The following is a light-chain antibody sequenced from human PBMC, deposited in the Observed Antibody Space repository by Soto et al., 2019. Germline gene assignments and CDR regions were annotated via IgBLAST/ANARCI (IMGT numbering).Light chain of an antibody. J-gene: IGKJ3*01. Sequence: DIQMTQSPSSLSASVGDRVTITCRVSQSIIRYLNWYQQKPGRAPNLLIYAASSLQSGVPSRFSGSGSGTEFTLTISSLQPEAFATYYCQQSYSTLFTFGPGTKVEIK. CDR2: AAS. CDR3: QQSYSTLFT. CDR1: QSIIRY. V-gene: IGKV1-39*01.